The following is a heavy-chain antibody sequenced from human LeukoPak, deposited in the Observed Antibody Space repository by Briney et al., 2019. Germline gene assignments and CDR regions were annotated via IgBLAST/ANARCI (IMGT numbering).Heavy chain of an antibody. CDR2: ISAYNGNT. CDR3: ARVFGAAAGTRIVGATLSY. D-gene: IGHD1-26*01. Sequence: GASVKVSCKASGYTFTNYAITWVRQAPGQGLEWMGWISAYNGNTNYAQKLQGRVTMTTDTSTSTAYMELRSLRSDDTAVYYCARVFGAAAGTRIVGATLSYWGQGTLVTVSS. CDR1: GYTFTNYA. J-gene: IGHJ4*02. V-gene: IGHV1-18*01.